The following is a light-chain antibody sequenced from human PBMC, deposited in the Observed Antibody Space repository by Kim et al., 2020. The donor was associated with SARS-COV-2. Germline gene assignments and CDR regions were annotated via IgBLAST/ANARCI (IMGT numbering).Light chain of an antibody. CDR1: QSVRSY. CDR3: QQSYSTPGT. J-gene: IGKJ2*01. V-gene: IGKV1-39*01. CDR2: TAS. Sequence: SAAIGDRVPITCRASQSVRSYLSWYQQKPGKAPKLLIYTASSLYSGVPSRFSGGGSGTDFTLTISSLQPEDFATYYCQQSYSTPGTFGQGTKLEI.